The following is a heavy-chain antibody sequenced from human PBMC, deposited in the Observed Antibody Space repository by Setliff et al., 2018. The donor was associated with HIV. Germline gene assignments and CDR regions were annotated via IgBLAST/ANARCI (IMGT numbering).Heavy chain of an antibody. CDR3: AREIRTVYTGGHYFYGIDV. CDR2: IGTGGGT. V-gene: IGHV3-13*01. CDR1: GFTFSDYD. D-gene: IGHD3-16*01. J-gene: IGHJ6*02. Sequence: GGSLRLSCEASGFTFSDYDFHWVRQAAGKGLEWVSAIGTGGGTYYVDSVKGRFTISRENARNSLYLQMNSLRVGDTAVYYCAREIRTVYTGGHYFYGIDVWGQGTAVTVS.